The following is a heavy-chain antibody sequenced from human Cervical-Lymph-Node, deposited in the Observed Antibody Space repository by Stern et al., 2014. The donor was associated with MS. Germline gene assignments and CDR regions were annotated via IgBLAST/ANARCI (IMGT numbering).Heavy chain of an antibody. J-gene: IGHJ4*02. V-gene: IGHV3-23*04. D-gene: IGHD3-10*01. CDR2: ITGSGGNT. Sequence: EDQLVESGGGLVHPGGSLRLSCEASGFTFSSYTMTWVRQAPGKGLEWVSSITGSGGNTYYTHSVKGRFTISRDNSRNTVYLQVHSLRAEDTAVYHCAKDLPYASGRPDYWGQGTLVTVSS. CDR3: AKDLPYASGRPDY. CDR1: GFTFSSYT.